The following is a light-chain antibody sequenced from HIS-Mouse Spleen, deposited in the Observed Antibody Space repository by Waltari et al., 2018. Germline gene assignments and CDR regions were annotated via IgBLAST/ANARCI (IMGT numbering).Light chain of an antibody. CDR3: CSYAGSWV. CDR2: EGS. Sequence: QSALTQPASVSGSPGQSITIPCTATSSDVGRYNLVSWYQQHPGKPPKLMIYEGSKRPSGVSNRFSGSKSGNTASLTISGLQAEDEADYYCCSYAGSWVFGGGTKLTVL. CDR1: SSDVGRYNL. J-gene: IGLJ3*02. V-gene: IGLV2-23*01.